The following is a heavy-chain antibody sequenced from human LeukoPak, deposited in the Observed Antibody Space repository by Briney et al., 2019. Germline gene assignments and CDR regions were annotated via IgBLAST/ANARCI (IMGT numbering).Heavy chain of an antibody. CDR3: ARVHATGYFSLDLGY. CDR2: INPNTGGT. J-gene: IGHJ4*02. CDR1: EYTFTGYF. Sequence: ASVRVSRKASEYTFTGYFMHWVRQAPGQGLDWMGWINPNTGGTKYAQKFQGRVTMTRDTSIGTAYMELSTVTSDDTAVYFCARVHATGYFSLDLGYWGQGTLVTVSS. D-gene: IGHD3-9*01. V-gene: IGHV1-2*02.